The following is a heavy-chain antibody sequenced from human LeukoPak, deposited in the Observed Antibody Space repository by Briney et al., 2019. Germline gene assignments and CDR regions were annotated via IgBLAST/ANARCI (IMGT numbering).Heavy chain of an antibody. D-gene: IGHD6-13*01. CDR2: ISYDGSHI. Sequence: PGRSLRLSCAASGFTVSGYGMHWVRQAPGKGLEWMAVISYDGSHIYYADSVKGRFTISRDSSKNTLYLQMNSLRTDDTAVYYCARDRSNSCTFDYWGQGTLVTVSS. V-gene: IGHV3-30*03. J-gene: IGHJ4*02. CDR3: ARDRSNSCTFDY. CDR1: GFTVSGYG.